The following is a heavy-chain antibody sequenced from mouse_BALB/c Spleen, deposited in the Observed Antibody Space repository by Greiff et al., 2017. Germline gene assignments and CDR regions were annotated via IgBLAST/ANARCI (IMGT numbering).Heavy chain of an antibody. CDR1: GYSFTSYY. V-gene: IGHV1-66*01. Sequence: QVHVKQSGPELVKPGASVKISCKASGYSFTSYYIHWVKQRPGQGLEWIGWIFPGSGNTKYNEKFKGKATLTADTSSSTAYMQLSSLTSEDSAVYFCAYGNYVAHWYFDVWGAGTTVTVSS. CDR2: IFPGSGNT. D-gene: IGHD2-1*01. J-gene: IGHJ1*01. CDR3: AYGNYVAHWYFDV.